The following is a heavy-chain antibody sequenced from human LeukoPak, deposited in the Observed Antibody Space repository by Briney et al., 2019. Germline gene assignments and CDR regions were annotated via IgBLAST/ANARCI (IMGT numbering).Heavy chain of an antibody. CDR2: IRYDGSNK. Sequence: GGSLRLSCAASGFTFSSYGMHWVRQAPGKGLEWVAFIRYDGSNKYYADSVKGRFTISRDNSKNTLYLQMNSLRAEDTAVYYCAKDQSVGIQLWFLGRNFDYWGQGTLVTVSS. CDR1: GFTFSSYG. J-gene: IGHJ4*02. D-gene: IGHD5-18*01. V-gene: IGHV3-30*02. CDR3: AKDQSVGIQLWFLGRNFDY.